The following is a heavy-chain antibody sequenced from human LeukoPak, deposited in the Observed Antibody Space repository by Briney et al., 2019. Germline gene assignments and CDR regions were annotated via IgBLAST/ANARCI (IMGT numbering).Heavy chain of an antibody. J-gene: IGHJ4*02. V-gene: IGHV1-46*01. CDR1: GYGFSSYY. CDR3: ARGRGYDRTGYVYYFDF. D-gene: IGHD3-22*01. Sequence: GASVKVSCKASGYGFSSYYINWVRQAPGQGLEWMGLDKPGNDYTKYAQTFQGRVTMTRDTSMSTAYMELSSLRYEDTAVYYCARGRGYDRTGYVYYFDFWGQGTLVTVSS. CDR2: DKPGNDYT.